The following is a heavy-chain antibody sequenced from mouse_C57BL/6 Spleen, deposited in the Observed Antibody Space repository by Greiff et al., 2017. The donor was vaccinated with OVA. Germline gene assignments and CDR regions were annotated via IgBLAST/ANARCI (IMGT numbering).Heavy chain of an antibody. CDR1: GYTFTSYG. J-gene: IGHJ4*01. Sequence: QVQLQQSGAELARPGASVKLSCKASGYTFTSYGISWVKQSTGQGLEWIGEIYPRSGNTYYNAKFKGKATLTADKSSSTAYMELRSLTSEDSAVYFCARRGGYGSSHYAMDYWGQGTSVTVSS. CDR3: ARRGGYGSSHYAMDY. CDR2: IYPRSGNT. D-gene: IGHD1-1*01. V-gene: IGHV1-81*01.